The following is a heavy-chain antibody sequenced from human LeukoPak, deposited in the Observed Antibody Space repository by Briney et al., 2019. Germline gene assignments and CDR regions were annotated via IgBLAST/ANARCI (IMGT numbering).Heavy chain of an antibody. V-gene: IGHV1-46*01. CDR2: INPSGGST. J-gene: IGHJ4*02. Sequence: GASVKVSCKASGYTFTGYYMHWVRQAPGQGLEWMGIINPSGGSTSYAQKFQGRVTMTRDTSTSTVYMEPSSLRSEDTAVYYCARDSGYSSSWYEGGDYWGQGTLVTVSS. CDR1: GYTFTGYY. CDR3: ARDSGYSSSWYEGGDY. D-gene: IGHD6-13*01.